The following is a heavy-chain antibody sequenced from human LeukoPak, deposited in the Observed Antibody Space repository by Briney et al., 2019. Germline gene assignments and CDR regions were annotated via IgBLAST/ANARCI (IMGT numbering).Heavy chain of an antibody. CDR2: ISDSGGNT. J-gene: IGHJ6*03. V-gene: IGHV3-23*01. Sequence: GGSLRLSCAASGFTFSNYAMSWVRQAPGKGLEWVSTISDSGGNTYYADSVKGRFTISRDNSKNTLYLQMNSLRAEDTAVYYCAKGTPYYYDSSDYYYYYMDVWGKGTTVSVSS. CDR3: AKGTPYYYDSSDYYYYYMDV. D-gene: IGHD3-22*01. CDR1: GFTFSNYA.